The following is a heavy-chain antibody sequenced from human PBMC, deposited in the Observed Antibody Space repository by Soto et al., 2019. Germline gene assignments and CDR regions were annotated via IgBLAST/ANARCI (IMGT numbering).Heavy chain of an antibody. Sequence: RLSCAASGFTFSSYAMHWVRQAPGKGLEWVAVISYDGSNKYYADSVKGRFTISRDNSKNTPYLQMNSLRAEDTAVYYCASRSGYSYGFPFDYWGQGTLVTVSS. D-gene: IGHD5-18*01. V-gene: IGHV3-30-3*01. CDR2: ISYDGSNK. J-gene: IGHJ4*02. CDR3: ASRSGYSYGFPFDY. CDR1: GFTFSSYA.